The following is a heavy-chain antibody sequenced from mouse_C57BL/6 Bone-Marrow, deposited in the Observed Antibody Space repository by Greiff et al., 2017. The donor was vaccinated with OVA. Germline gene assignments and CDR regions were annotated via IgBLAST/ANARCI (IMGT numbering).Heavy chain of an antibody. D-gene: IGHD2-2*01. J-gene: IGHJ3*01. V-gene: IGHV1-64*01. CDR2: IHPNSGST. Sequence: VQLQQPGAELVKPGASVKLSCKASGYTFTSYWMHWVKQRPGQGLEWIGMIHPNSGSTNYNEKFKSKATLTVDKSSSTAYMQLSSLTSEDSAVYYCARIWLRRGFAYWGQGTLVTVSA. CDR3: ARIWLRRGFAY. CDR1: GYTFTSYW.